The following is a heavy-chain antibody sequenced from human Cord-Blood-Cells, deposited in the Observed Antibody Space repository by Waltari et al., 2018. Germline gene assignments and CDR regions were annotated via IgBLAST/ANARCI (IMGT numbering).Heavy chain of an antibody. Sequence: QVQLVESGGGVVQPGRSLRLSCAASGFTFSRYGLRWVRQAPGKGLEWVAVIWYDGSNKYYADSVKGRFTIYRDNSKNTLYLQMNSLRAEDTAVYYCARGNSSSWYYYYYYMDVWGKGTTVTVSS. J-gene: IGHJ6*03. CDR2: IWYDGSNK. D-gene: IGHD6-13*01. CDR1: GFTFSRYG. CDR3: ARGNSSSWYYYYYYMDV. V-gene: IGHV3-33*01.